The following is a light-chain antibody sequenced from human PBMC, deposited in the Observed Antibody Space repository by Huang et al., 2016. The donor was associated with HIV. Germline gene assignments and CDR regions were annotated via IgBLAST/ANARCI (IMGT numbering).Light chain of an antibody. Sequence: EVLMTQSPDILSVSPGGRTTFSCRASQNVGSNLAWYQQRPGQAPRLLIYAASTRATGGPARFSGGGSGTEFTLTISRLQSEDFATYYCQQYNTWPPWAFGQGTTVEI. V-gene: IGKV3-15*01. J-gene: IGKJ1*01. CDR3: QQYNTWPPWA. CDR2: AAS. CDR1: QNVGSN.